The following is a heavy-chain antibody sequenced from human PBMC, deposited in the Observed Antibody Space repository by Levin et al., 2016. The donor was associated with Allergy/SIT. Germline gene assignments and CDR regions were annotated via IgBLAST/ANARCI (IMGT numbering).Heavy chain of an antibody. V-gene: IGHV4-59*08. Sequence: SETLSLTCTVSGGSISSYYWSWIRQPPGKGLEWIGYIYYSGSTNYNASLQSRVTISVDTSKNQLSLKVTSVTAADTAVYYCARHCAGDCLDVWGQGTTVTVSS. D-gene: IGHD2-21*02. CDR3: ARHCAGDCLDV. CDR2: IYYSGST. CDR1: GGSISSYY. J-gene: IGHJ6*02.